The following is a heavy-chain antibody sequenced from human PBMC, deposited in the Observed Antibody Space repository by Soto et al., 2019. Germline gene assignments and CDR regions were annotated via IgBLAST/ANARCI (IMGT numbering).Heavy chain of an antibody. CDR3: ARDHSAYDSGAPEY. D-gene: IGHD5-12*01. CDR1: GYTFSSYG. CDR2: ISAYSGNT. Sequence: VQLVQSGADVKKPGASVKVSCKASGYTFSSYGINWVRQAPGQGLEWMGGISAYSGNTNYEQKLQGRVTMPTDTSTTTAYMELRGLTYDDTAVYYCARDHSAYDSGAPEYWGQGTLVTVSS. J-gene: IGHJ4*02. V-gene: IGHV1-18*01.